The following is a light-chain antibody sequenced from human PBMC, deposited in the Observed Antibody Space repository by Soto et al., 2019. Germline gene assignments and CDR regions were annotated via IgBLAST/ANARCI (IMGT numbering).Light chain of an antibody. CDR1: QSISNF. CDR3: EQSYSTPYT. J-gene: IGKJ2*01. Sequence: DIQMTQSPSSLSVSVGDRVTITCRASQSISNFLHWYQQAPGKAPKLLIYASSNLQSGVPSRFSGSGSGTAFSLTISSLQPDDFATDYCEQSYSTPYTFGQGTKLEIK. V-gene: IGKV1-39*01. CDR2: ASS.